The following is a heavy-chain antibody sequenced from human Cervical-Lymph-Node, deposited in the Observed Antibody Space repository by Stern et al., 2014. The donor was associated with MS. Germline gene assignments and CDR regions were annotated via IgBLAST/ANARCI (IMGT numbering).Heavy chain of an antibody. Sequence: VQLVESGPGLVKPSETLSLTCSVSGGSISSSSYYWGWIRQPPGKGLEYIGSIYYTGNTYYTQSLKSRVTISGDTSKNQFSLKLTFGTAADTAVYYCARHQGGASSGYYSPFDYWGQGTLVTVSS. CDR1: GGSISSSSYY. CDR2: IYYTGNT. D-gene: IGHD3-22*01. CDR3: ARHQGGASSGYYSPFDY. V-gene: IGHV4-39*01. J-gene: IGHJ4*02.